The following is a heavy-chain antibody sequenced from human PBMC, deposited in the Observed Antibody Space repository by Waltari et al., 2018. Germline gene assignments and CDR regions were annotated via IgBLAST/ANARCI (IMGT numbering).Heavy chain of an antibody. V-gene: IGHV3-23*01. CDR3: AKGGVVTAWDVY. CDR1: GFTFSSYG. D-gene: IGHD2-21*02. Sequence: EVQLLESGGGLVQPGGSLGLSCAASGFTFSSYGMGWVRQAPGKGPEWVSAISGGSDYIYYADSVRGRFTISRDNSKNTLYLQMSSLKAEDTAVYYCAKGGVVTAWDVYWGQGTLVTVSS. CDR2: ISGGSDYI. J-gene: IGHJ4*02.